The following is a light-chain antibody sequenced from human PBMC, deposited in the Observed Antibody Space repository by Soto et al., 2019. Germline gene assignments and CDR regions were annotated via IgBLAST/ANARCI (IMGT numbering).Light chain of an antibody. V-gene: IGKV3-20*01. Sequence: EVVLTQSPGTPSVSPGDRSTLCFGASQSVTSKLAWYQQKPGQAPRLLISGASNRATGIPDRFSGSGSGTDFTLTISRLEPDDFALYFCQQYGGSPITFGLGTRLEIK. CDR3: QQYGGSPIT. J-gene: IGKJ5*01. CDR2: GAS. CDR1: QSVTSK.